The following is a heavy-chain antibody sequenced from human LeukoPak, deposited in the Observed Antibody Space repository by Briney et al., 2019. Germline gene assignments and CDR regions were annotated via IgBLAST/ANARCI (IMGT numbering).Heavy chain of an antibody. CDR3: AREGHCSGGSCYSVFSYYYYMDV. Sequence: SETLSLTCTVSGGSISSSSYYWGWIRQPPGKGLEWIGSIYYSGSTYYNPSLKSRVTISVDTSKNQFSLKLSSVTAADTAVYYCAREGHCSGGSCYSVFSYYYYMDVWGKGTTVTVSS. J-gene: IGHJ6*03. CDR1: GGSISSSSYY. V-gene: IGHV4-39*07. D-gene: IGHD2-15*01. CDR2: IYYSGST.